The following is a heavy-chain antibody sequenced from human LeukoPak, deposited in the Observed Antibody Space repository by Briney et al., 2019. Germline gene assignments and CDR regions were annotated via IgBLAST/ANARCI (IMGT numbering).Heavy chain of an antibody. J-gene: IGHJ4*02. CDR1: GGSISSGGYY. CDR3: ARDRDYGDYGALDY. D-gene: IGHD4-17*01. Sequence: PSETLSLTCTVSGGSISSGGYYWSWIRQHPGKGLEWIGYIYYSGSTYYNPSLKGRVTISVDTSKNQFSLKLSSVTAADTAVYYCARDRDYGDYGALDYWGQGTLVTVSS. CDR2: IYYSGST. V-gene: IGHV4-31*03.